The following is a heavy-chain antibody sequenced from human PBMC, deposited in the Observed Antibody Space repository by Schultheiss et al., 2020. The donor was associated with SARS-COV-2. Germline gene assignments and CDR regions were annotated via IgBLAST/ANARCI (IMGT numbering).Heavy chain of an antibody. CDR2: ISSSGSTI. CDR3: ARSYYDILTGYYHYGMDV. D-gene: IGHD3-9*01. CDR1: GFTFSSYE. J-gene: IGHJ6*02. Sequence: GGSLSLSCAASGFTFSSYEMNWVRQAPGKGLEWVSYISSSGSTIYYADSVKGRFTISRDNAKNSLYLQMNSLRAEDTAVYYCARSYYDILTGYYHYGMDVWGQGTTVTVSS. V-gene: IGHV3-48*03.